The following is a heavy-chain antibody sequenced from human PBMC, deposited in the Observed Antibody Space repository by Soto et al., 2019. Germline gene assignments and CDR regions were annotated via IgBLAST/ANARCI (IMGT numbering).Heavy chain of an antibody. CDR2: IYYSGST. Sequence: SETLSLTCTVSGVSISSSSYFWGWIRQPPGKGLEWIGSIYYSGSTYYNPSLKSRVTVSVDTSKNQFSLKLSSATAADTAVYYCARHPSDFWFDPWGQGTLVTVS. V-gene: IGHV4-39*01. D-gene: IGHD2-21*02. CDR1: GVSISSSSYF. J-gene: IGHJ5*02. CDR3: ARHPSDFWFDP.